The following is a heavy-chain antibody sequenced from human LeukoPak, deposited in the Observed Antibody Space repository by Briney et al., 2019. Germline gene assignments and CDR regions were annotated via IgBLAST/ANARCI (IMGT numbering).Heavy chain of an antibody. D-gene: IGHD6-19*01. CDR3: ARLPGSSGWFNWFDP. CDR1: GGSISSSSYY. J-gene: IGHJ5*02. V-gene: IGHV4-39*07. CDR2: IYYSGST. Sequence: SETLSLTCTVSGGSISSSSYYWGWIRQPPGKGLEWIGSIYYSGSTYYNPSLKSRVTISVDTSKNRFSLKLSSVTAADTAVYYCARLPGSSGWFNWFDPWGQGTLVTVSS.